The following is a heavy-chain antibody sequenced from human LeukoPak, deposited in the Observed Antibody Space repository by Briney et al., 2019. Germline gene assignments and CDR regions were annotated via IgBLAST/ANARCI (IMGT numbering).Heavy chain of an antibody. CDR1: GFTFSDYY. V-gene: IGHV3-11*06. CDR2: ISGQSTDT. J-gene: IGHJ4*02. D-gene: IGHD5-12*01. CDR3: AWTARLLDY. Sequence: GGSLRLSCEASGFTFSDYYMNWIRQAPGRGLEWVSYISGQSTDTNYADSVKGRFTISRDNAKNSLYLQMDSLRAEDTAVYYCAWTARLLDYWGQGTLVTVSS.